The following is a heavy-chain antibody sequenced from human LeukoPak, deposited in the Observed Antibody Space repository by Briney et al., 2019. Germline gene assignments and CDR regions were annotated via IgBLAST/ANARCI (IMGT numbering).Heavy chain of an antibody. V-gene: IGHV1-18*01. Sequence: ASVKVSCKASGYTFTSYGISWVRQAPGQGLEWMGWISAYNGNTNYAQKLQGRVTMTTDTSTSTAYMELRSLRSDDTAVYYCARDLAYDSSGEDFDYWGQGTLVTVSS. D-gene: IGHD3-22*01. CDR2: ISAYNGNT. J-gene: IGHJ4*02. CDR3: ARDLAYDSSGEDFDY. CDR1: GYTFTSYG.